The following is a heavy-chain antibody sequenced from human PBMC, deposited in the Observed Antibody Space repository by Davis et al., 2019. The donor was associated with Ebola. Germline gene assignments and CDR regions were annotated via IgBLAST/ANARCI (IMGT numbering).Heavy chain of an antibody. CDR2: IWSDGNKK. CDR3: ARDQAAIPVVANHFDD. Sequence: GGSLRLSCAASRFTFRNYAMTWVRQAPGKGLEWVAAIWSDGNKKDYADSVTGRFTISRDNSKNTVSLQMNSLRVEDTGVYYCARDQAAIPVVANHFDDWGQGTLVTVSS. D-gene: IGHD2-2*02. J-gene: IGHJ4*02. CDR1: RFTFRNYA. V-gene: IGHV3-33*08.